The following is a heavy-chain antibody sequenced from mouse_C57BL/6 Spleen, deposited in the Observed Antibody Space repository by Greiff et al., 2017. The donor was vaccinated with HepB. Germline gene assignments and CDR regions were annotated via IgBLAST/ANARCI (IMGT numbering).Heavy chain of an antibody. D-gene: IGHD1-1*01. CDR1: GYTFTSYW. CDR2: IHPNSGST. Sequence: VQLQQPGAELVKPGASVKLSCKASGYTFTSYWMHWVKQRPGQGPEWIGMIHPNSGSTNYNEKFKSKATLTVDKSSSTAYMQLSSLTSEDSAVYYCARPYGSRKDAMDYWGQGTSVTVSS. CDR3: ARPYGSRKDAMDY. V-gene: IGHV1-64*01. J-gene: IGHJ4*01.